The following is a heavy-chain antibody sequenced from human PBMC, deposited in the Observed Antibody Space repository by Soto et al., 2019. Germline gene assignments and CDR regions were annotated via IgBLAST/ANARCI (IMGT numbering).Heavy chain of an antibody. CDR1: GGTFSSYT. V-gene: IGHV1-69*02. CDR3: AREGDCSGGSCYSKLYYYYYMDV. Sequence: SVKVSCKASGGTFSSYTISWVRQAPGQGLEWMGRIIPILGIANYAQKFQGRVTITADKSTSTAYMELSSLRSEDTAVYYCAREGDCSGGSCYSKLYYYYYMDVWGKGTTVTVSS. CDR2: IIPILGIA. J-gene: IGHJ6*03. D-gene: IGHD2-15*01.